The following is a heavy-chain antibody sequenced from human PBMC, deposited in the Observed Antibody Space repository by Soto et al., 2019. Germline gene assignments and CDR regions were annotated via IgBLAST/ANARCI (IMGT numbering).Heavy chain of an antibody. CDR2: IIPIFGTA. J-gene: IGHJ6*02. Sequence: SVKVSCKASGGTFSSYAISWVRQAPGQGLEWMGGIIPIFGTANYAQKFQGRVTITADESTSTAYMELSSLRSEDTAVYYCAREIRSGLEPLHGCYYYGMDVWGQGTTVTVSS. CDR1: GGTFSSYA. CDR3: AREIRSGLEPLHGCYYYGMDV. V-gene: IGHV1-69*13. D-gene: IGHD1-1*01.